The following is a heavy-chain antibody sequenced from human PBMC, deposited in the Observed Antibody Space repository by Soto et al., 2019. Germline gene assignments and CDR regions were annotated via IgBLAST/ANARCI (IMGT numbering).Heavy chain of an antibody. CDR1: GFTFSSYW. V-gene: IGHV3-74*02. CDR2: INSDGSST. Sequence: EVQLVESGGGLVQPGGSLRLSCAASGFTFSSYWMHWVRQPPGKGLVWVSRINSDGSSTCYADSVKGRFTISRDNAKNPLYLQMNSLRADETAEYYCARASRFLVWENAFDIWGQGTMVT. CDR3: ARASRFLVWENAFDI. D-gene: IGHD3-3*01. J-gene: IGHJ3*02.